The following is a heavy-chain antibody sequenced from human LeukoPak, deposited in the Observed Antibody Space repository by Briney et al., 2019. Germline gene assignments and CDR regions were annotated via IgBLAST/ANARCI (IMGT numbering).Heavy chain of an antibody. V-gene: IGHV1-46*01. CDR1: GYTFTGYY. CDR3: ARTRGGGAAFDI. Sequence: ASVKVSCKASGYTFTGYYMHWVRQAPGQGLEWMGVINPSGGSPSYPQEFQGRVTMTSDTSTSTVYMELSSLRSEDTAVYYCARTRGGGAAFDIWGQGTMVTVSS. D-gene: IGHD3-10*01. J-gene: IGHJ3*02. CDR2: INPSGGSP.